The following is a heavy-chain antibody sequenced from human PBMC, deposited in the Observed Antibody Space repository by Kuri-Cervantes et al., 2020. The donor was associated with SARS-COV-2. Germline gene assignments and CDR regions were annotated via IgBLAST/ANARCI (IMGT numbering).Heavy chain of an antibody. D-gene: IGHD3-10*01. CDR2: IYYSGST. CDR3: ARYYRDAFDI. J-gene: IGHJ3*02. V-gene: IGHV4-59*11. Sequence: SETLSLTCTVSGGSISSHYWSWIRQPPGKGLEWIGYIYYSGSTNYNPSLKSRVTISVDTSKNQLSLKLSSVTAADTAVYYCARYYRDAFDIWGQGTMVTVSS. CDR1: GGSISSHY.